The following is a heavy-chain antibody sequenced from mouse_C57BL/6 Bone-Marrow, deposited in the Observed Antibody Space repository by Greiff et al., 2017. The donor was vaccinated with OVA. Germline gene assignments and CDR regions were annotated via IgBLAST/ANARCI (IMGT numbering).Heavy chain of an antibody. Sequence: QVQLQQPGAELVKPGASVKLSCKASGYTFTSYWMHWVKQRPGQGLEWIGMIHPNSGSTNYNEKFKSKATLTVDKSSSTAYMQLSSLTSEDSAVYYCARLYYSNYVDYVDYWGQGTTLTVSS. CDR2: IHPNSGST. J-gene: IGHJ2*01. CDR3: ARLYYSNYVDYVDY. V-gene: IGHV1-64*01. CDR1: GYTFTSYW. D-gene: IGHD2-5*01.